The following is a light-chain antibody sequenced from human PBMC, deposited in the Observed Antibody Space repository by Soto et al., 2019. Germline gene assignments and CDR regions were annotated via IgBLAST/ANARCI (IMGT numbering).Light chain of an antibody. CDR2: KAS. CDR3: QQYYDYSWT. J-gene: IGKJ1*01. Sequence: DVQMTQSPSTLSASVGDRVTITCRASQNIGDWLAWFQQKPGRAPKLLIYKASNLESGVPSTFSRSASGTEFTLTISSLQPADFATYYCQQYYDYSWTFGQGTKLDIK. V-gene: IGKV1-5*03. CDR1: QNIGDW.